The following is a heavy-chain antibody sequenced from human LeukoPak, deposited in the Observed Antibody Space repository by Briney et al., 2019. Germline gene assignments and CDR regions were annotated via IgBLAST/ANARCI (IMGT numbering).Heavy chain of an antibody. V-gene: IGHV1-2*02. D-gene: IGHD2-2*01. CDR3: ARGGGYCSSTSCPGYFDL. Sequence: SVKVSCKASGYTFTGYYMHWVRQAPGQGLEWMGWINLNSGGTNYAQKFQGRVTMTRDTSISTAYMELSRLRSDDTAVYYCARGGGYCSSTSCPGYFDLWGRGTLVTVSS. CDR2: INLNSGGT. CDR1: GYTFTGYY. J-gene: IGHJ2*01.